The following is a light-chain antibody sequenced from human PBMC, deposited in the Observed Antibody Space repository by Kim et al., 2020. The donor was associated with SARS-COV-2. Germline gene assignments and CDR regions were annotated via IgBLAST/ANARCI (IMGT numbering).Light chain of an antibody. CDR1: QSVSSN. CDR3: QQYHNWPMYT. Sequence: VSPGERATLFCRASQSVSSNLAWYQQKPGQAPRLLMYGVSTRATGIPARFSGSGSGTAFTLTISSLQSEDFAIYYCQQYHNWPMYTFGQGTKLEI. J-gene: IGKJ2*01. CDR2: GVS. V-gene: IGKV3-15*01.